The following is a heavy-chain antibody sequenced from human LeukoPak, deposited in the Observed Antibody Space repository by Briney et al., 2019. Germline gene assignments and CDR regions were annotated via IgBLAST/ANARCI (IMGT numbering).Heavy chain of an antibody. J-gene: IGHJ4*02. Sequence: GGSLRISCAASGFTFSSYSMNGVRQAPGKGLEWVSSINSRSDYIYYADSVKGRFTVSRDNAKNSLYLQMNSLRAEDTALYYCVRALYGSGYYYPFDFWGQGTLVTVSS. CDR3: VRALYGSGYYYPFDF. V-gene: IGHV3-21*01. D-gene: IGHD3-10*01. CDR2: INSRSDYI. CDR1: GFTFSSYS.